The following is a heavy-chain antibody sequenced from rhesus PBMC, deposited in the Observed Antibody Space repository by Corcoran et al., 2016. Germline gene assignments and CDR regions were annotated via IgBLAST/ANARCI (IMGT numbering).Heavy chain of an antibody. CDR2: FIPLVGIT. CDR3: ARGGIAYYFDY. J-gene: IGHJ4*01. V-gene: IGHV1-198*02. D-gene: IGHD6-25*01. Sequence: QVQLVQSGAEVKKPGASVKVSCKASGCTFGSDAISWGRQAPGQGLEGMGVFIPLVGITNSAEKFQGRVAITADTSTSTAYMELSSLRSEDTAVYYCARGGIAYYFDYWGQGVLVTVSS. CDR1: GCTFGSDA.